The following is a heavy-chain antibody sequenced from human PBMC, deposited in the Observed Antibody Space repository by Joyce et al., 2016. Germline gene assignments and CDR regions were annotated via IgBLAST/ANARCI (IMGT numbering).Heavy chain of an antibody. J-gene: IGHJ5*02. CDR1: GLTFVGYA. Sequence: EVQLLESGGGLVQPGGSLRLSCAASGLTFVGYAMSWVRRAAGKGLEWVSAIGAGSRGPHYADSVRGRFTISRDYSDNSLYLHMSGLRSDDTAVYYCVRPRVAVAGTRWFDPWGQGTLVTVSS. D-gene: IGHD6-13*01. CDR2: IGAGSRGP. CDR3: VRPRVAVAGTRWFDP. V-gene: IGHV3-23*01.